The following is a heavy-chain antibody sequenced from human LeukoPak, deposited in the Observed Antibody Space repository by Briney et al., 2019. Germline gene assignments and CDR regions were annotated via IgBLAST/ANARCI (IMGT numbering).Heavy chain of an antibody. CDR3: ARRYSSSWYWFDP. Sequence: TSETVSLTCTVSGRSISSSSYFWAWIRQPPGKGLEWIGGIYYSGSTYPNPSLKSRVTISVDTSKNQCSLKLTSVTAADTAVYYCARRYSSSWYWFDPWGHGTLVTVSS. J-gene: IGHJ5*02. CDR2: IYYSGST. V-gene: IGHV4-39*01. D-gene: IGHD6-13*01. CDR1: GRSISSSSYF.